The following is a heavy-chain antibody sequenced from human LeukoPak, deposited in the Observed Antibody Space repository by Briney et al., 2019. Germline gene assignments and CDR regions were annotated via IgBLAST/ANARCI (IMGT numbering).Heavy chain of an antibody. CDR1: GFAFSSFA. V-gene: IGHV3-48*03. J-gene: IGHJ4*02. D-gene: IGHD6-19*01. CDR3: ARAVAVRFDY. CDR2: ISSSGSTI. Sequence: GGSLRLSCAASGFAFSSFAMGWVRQAPGKGLEWVSYISSSGSTIYYADSVKGRFTISRDNAKNSLYLQMNSLRAEDTAVYYCARAVAVRFDYWGQGTLVTVSS.